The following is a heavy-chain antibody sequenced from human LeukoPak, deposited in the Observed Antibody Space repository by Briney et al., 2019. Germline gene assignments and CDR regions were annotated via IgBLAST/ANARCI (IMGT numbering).Heavy chain of an antibody. CDR3: ARGSLGRSSSSDCCPLDY. CDR1: GFSVSSTY. D-gene: IGHD2-21*01. V-gene: IGHV3-53*01. CDR2: IYGYGAT. Sequence: PGGSLRLSCAASGFSVSSTYMIWVRQAPGKGLEWVSIIYGYGATYYADSVKGRFTISRDNSKNTLCLEMNSLKVEDTAVFYCARGSLGRSSSSDCCPLDYXXQGVLVTVSS. J-gene: IGHJ4*02.